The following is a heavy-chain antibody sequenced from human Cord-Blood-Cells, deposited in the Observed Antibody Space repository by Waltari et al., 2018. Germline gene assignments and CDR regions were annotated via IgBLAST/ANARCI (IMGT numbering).Heavy chain of an antibody. CDR3: VKHGYGSGSQPDY. CDR1: GFTFCCYA. Sequence: EVQLLGFGGGLVQPGGSLRLSCAASGFTFCCYAMSWVSKAPGKGVGWVSAISGRGGSTYYADSVKGRFTISRDNSKNTLYLQMNSLRAEDTAVYYCVKHGYGSGSQPDYWGQGTLVTVSS. J-gene: IGHJ4*02. D-gene: IGHD3-10*01. V-gene: IGHV3-23*01. CDR2: ISGRGGST.